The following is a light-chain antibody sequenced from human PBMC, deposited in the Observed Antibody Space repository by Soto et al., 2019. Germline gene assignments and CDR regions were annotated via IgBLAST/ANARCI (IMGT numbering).Light chain of an antibody. CDR2: GAS. CDR1: QSLTRN. V-gene: IGKV3D-15*01. CDR3: QHYNDWPPAFT. Sequence: EILMTQSPATLSVSPGERATLSCRASQSLTRNLAWYQQKPGQAPRLIIYGASTSASGIPARLSGSGSETEFTLNISSLQSEDFALYYCQHYNDWPPAFTFGPGTKVDL. J-gene: IGKJ3*01.